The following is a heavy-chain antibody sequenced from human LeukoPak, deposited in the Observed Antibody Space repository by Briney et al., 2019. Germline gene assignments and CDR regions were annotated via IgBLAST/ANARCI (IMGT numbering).Heavy chain of an antibody. V-gene: IGHV4-38-2*01. CDR3: ARLPPSDYGGNSDY. J-gene: IGHJ4*02. CDR1: DYSIAGGYY. CDR2: VFHSGNT. D-gene: IGHD4-23*01. Sequence: AETLSLTCAVSDYSIAGGYYWGWIRQSPGKGLEWVGIVFHSGNTYYNPSLKSRVTISIDMSKKQFSLELSSVTAADTAVYYCARLPPSDYGGNSDYWGQGILVTVSS.